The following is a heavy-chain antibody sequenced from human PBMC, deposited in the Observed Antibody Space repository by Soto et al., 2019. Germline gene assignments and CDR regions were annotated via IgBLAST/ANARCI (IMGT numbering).Heavy chain of an antibody. CDR3: AHRIHYYGSGMGVT. Sequence: QITLKESGPTLVKPTQTLTLTCTFSGFSLSTSGVGVGWIRQPPGKALEWLALIYWNDDKRYSPSLKSRLTINKETSKNQVVLTITNMDTVDTATSYCAHRIHYYGSGMGVTWGQGTLVTVSS. CDR2: IYWNDDK. D-gene: IGHD3-10*01. J-gene: IGHJ4*02. CDR1: GFSLSTSGVG. V-gene: IGHV2-5*01.